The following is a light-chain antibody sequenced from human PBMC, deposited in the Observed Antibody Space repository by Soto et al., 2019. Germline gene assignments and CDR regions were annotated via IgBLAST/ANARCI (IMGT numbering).Light chain of an antibody. Sequence: QSVLTQPASVSGSPGQSITISCTGTSIDVGGYNYVSWYQQHPGKAPKLMFYDVSNRPSGVSNRFSGSKSGNTASLTISGLQAEDEADYYCSSYTSSSTIFGTGTKVTVL. CDR3: SSYTSSSTI. J-gene: IGLJ1*01. V-gene: IGLV2-14*01. CDR1: SIDVGGYNY. CDR2: DVS.